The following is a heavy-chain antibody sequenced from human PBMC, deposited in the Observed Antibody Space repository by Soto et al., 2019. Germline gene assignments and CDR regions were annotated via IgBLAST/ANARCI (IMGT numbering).Heavy chain of an antibody. D-gene: IGHD1-26*01. J-gene: IGHJ4*02. V-gene: IGHV3-48*01. CDR1: GFTFSSYS. CDR2: ISSSSSTI. CDR3: ARDLVGEENY. Sequence: GGSLRLSCAASGFTFSSYSMNWVRQAPGKGLEWVSYISSSSSTIYYADSVKGRFTISRDNAKNSLYLQMNSLRAEDTAVYYCARDLVGEENYWGQGTLVTVSS.